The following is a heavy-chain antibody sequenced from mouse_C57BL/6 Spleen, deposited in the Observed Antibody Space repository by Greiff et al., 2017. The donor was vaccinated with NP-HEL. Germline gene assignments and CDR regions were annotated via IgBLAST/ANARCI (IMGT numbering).Heavy chain of an antibody. CDR2: ISYDGSN. D-gene: IGHD2-4*01. Sequence: VQLQESGPGLVKPSQSLSLTCSVTGYSITSGYYWNWIRQFPGNKLEWMGYISYDGSNNYNPSLKNRISITRDTSKNQFFLKLNSVTTEDTATYYCAREDDYALFDYWGQGTTLTVSS. CDR3: AREDDYALFDY. V-gene: IGHV3-6*01. J-gene: IGHJ2*01. CDR1: GYSITSGYY.